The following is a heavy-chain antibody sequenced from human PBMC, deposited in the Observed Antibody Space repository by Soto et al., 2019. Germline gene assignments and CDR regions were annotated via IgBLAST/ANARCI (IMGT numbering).Heavy chain of an antibody. Sequence: GGSLRLSCAASGFTFDDYTMHWVRQAPGKGLEWVSLISWDGGSTYYADSVKGRFTISRDNSKNSLYLQMNSLRTEDTALYYCAKDIESWVAAAGIGSSQLYYYYGMDVWGQGTTVTVSS. J-gene: IGHJ6*02. CDR1: GFTFDDYT. V-gene: IGHV3-43*01. CDR2: ISWDGGST. CDR3: AKDIESWVAAAGIGSSQLYYYYGMDV. D-gene: IGHD6-13*01.